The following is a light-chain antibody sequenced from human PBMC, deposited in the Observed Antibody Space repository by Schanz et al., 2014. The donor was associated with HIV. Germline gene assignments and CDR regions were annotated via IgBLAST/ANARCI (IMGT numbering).Light chain of an antibody. CDR3: QQYNNWPPLLT. J-gene: IGKJ4*01. CDR1: QSVSSSY. V-gene: IGKV3-15*01. CDR2: GAS. Sequence: EIVLTQSPGTLSLSPGERATLSCRASQSVSSSYLAWYQQKPGQAPRLLIYGASTRATGIPARFSGSGSGTEFTLTISSLQSEDFAVYYCQQYNNWPPLLTFGGGTKVEIK.